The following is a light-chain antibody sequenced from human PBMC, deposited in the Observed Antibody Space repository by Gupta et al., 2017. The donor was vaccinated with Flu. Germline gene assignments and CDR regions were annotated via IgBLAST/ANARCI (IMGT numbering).Light chain of an antibody. V-gene: IGKV1-17*01. Sequence: VTVTCRASQGIRSALAWYQQKPGRAPQRPVYDASTLATGNPARFSGSGSGTDFNVTISSLQREDVADYYCRHQNNYPRTFGQGTKVEIK. CDR3: RHQNNYPRT. CDR1: QGIRSA. J-gene: IGKJ1*01. CDR2: DAS.